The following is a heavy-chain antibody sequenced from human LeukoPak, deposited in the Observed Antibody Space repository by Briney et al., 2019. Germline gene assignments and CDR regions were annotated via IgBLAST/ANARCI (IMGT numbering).Heavy chain of an antibody. V-gene: IGHV4-59*01. CDR3: ARGGRIAARPGAFDI. D-gene: IGHD6-6*01. J-gene: IGHJ3*02. CDR2: IYYSGST. CDR1: GGSISSYY. Sequence: PSETLSLTCTVSGGSISSYYWSWIRQPPGKGLEWIGYIYYSGSTNYNPSLKSRVTISVDTSKNQFSLKLSSVTAADTAVYYCARGGRIAARPGAFDIWGRGTMVTVSS.